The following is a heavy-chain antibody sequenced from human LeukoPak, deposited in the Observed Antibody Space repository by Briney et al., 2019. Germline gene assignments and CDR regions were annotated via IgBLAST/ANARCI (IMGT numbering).Heavy chain of an antibody. CDR1: GGSISSYY. CDR2: IYYSGST. V-gene: IGHV4-59*01. CDR3: ASFDYYDFWSGYYAFDY. Sequence: SETLSLTCTVSGGSISSYYWSWIRQPPGKGLEWIGYIYYSGSTNYNPSLKSRVTISVDTSKNQFSLKLSSVTAADTAVYYCASFDYYDFWSGYYAFDYWGQGTLVTVSS. J-gene: IGHJ4*02. D-gene: IGHD3-3*01.